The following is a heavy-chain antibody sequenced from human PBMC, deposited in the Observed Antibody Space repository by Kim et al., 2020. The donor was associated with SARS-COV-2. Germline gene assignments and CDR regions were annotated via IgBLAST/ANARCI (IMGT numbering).Heavy chain of an antibody. CDR2: INHSGFT. CDR1: GGSFSDYS. CDR3: ARNETYYYDGTNYRTLDY. D-gene: IGHD3-22*01. Sequence: SETLSLTCAVYGGSFSDYSWTWIRQPPGKGLEWIGEINHSGFTNCNPSLRSRVTLSVDTSKNQFSLSLSSVTAADAAVYFCARNETYYYDGTNYRTLDY. J-gene: IGHJ4*01. V-gene: IGHV4-34*01.